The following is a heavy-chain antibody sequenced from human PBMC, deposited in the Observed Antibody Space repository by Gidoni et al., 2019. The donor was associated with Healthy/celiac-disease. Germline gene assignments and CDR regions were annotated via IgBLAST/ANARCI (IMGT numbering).Heavy chain of an antibody. CDR2: IYYSGST. CDR3: TRHSLLYYYGSVVSDWFDP. V-gene: IGHV4-39*01. J-gene: IGHJ5*02. D-gene: IGHD3-10*01. Sequence: QLQLQESGPGLVKRSETLSLTCTVSGGSISSSSYYWGWIRQPPGKGLEWIGSIYYSGSTYYNPSLKSRVTISVDTSKNQFSLKLSSVTAADTAVYYCTRHSLLYYYGSVVSDWFDPWGQGTLVTVSS. CDR1: GGSISSSSYY.